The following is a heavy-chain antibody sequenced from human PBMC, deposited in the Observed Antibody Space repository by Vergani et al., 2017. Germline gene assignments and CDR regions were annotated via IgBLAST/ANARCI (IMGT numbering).Heavy chain of an antibody. CDR1: GYSFTSYW. Sequence: EVQLVQSGAEVKKPGESLKISCKGSGYSFTSYWIGWVRQMPGKGLEWMGIIYPGDSDTRYSPSFQGQVTISADKSISTAYLQWSSLKASDTAMYYCARQVGVVVAATPYYYYMDVWGKGTTVTVSS. CDR2: IYPGDSDT. D-gene: IGHD2-15*01. CDR3: ARQVGVVVAATPYYYYMDV. V-gene: IGHV5-51*01. J-gene: IGHJ6*03.